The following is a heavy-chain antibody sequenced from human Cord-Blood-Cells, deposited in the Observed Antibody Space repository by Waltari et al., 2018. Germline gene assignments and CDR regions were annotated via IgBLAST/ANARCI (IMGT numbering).Heavy chain of an antibody. CDR3: ARGGFDWLFQGLDFDL. CDR2: IYYSGST. CDR1: GGSISSYY. D-gene: IGHD3-9*01. J-gene: IGHJ2*01. Sequence: QVQLQESGPGLVKPSETLSLTCTASGGSISSYYWSWIRQPPGKGLEWIGYIYYSGSTNYNPSLKSRVTISVDTSKNQFSLKLSSVTAADTAVYYCARGGFDWLFQGLDFDLWGRGTLVTVSS. V-gene: IGHV4-59*01.